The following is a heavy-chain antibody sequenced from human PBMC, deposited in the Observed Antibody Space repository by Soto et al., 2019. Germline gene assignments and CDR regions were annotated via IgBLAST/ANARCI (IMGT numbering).Heavy chain of an antibody. CDR1: GFTFSRYG. D-gene: IGHD3-22*01. CDR2: MSGDGTTT. Sequence: EVQLLESGGGLVQPGGSRRLSCAASGFTFSRYGMSWVRQAPGKGLEWVSSMSGDGTTTYYIDSVKGRFTISRDNSRNTLSLQMNSLRAEDTAVYYCAKDITLDSSAYDSWGQGILVIVSS. CDR3: AKDITLDSSAYDS. V-gene: IGHV3-23*01. J-gene: IGHJ4*02.